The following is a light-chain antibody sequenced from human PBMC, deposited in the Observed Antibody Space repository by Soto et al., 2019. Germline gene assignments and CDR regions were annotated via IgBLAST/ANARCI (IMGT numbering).Light chain of an antibody. CDR2: DVS. CDR1: NNDVGAYNY. Sequence: QSALTQPASVSVSPGQSITISCTGSNNDVGAYNYVSWYQQHPGKAPKTMIYDVSNRPSGVSNRFSGSKSGNTASLTISGLQAEDEADYYCSSYTTSSSVVFGGGTKLTVL. CDR3: SSYTTSSSVV. J-gene: IGLJ2*01. V-gene: IGLV2-14*01.